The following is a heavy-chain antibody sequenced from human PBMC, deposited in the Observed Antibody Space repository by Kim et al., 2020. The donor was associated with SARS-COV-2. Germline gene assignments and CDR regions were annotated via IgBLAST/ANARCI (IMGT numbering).Heavy chain of an antibody. J-gene: IGHJ4*02. V-gene: IGHV3-7*01. Sequence: GGSLRLSCAASGFTFRIYWMSWVRQAPGKGLEWVANIKEDGSEKYYVDSVKGRFTISRDNAKNSLYLQMNSLRAEDTAVYYCARWGYSSGWYLDYWGQGTLVTVSS. CDR1: GFTFRIYW. CDR3: ARWGYSSGWYLDY. CDR2: IKEDGSEK. D-gene: IGHD6-19*01.